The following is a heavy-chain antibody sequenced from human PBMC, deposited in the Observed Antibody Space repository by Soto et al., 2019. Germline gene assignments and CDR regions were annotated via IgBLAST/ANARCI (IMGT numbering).Heavy chain of an antibody. Sequence: GASVKVSCKSSGYTFTSYYIHWVRQAPGQGLEWMGIINPSGGSTSYAQKFQGRVTMTRDTSTSTVYMELSSLRSEDTAVYYCARDRYSTYYFDYWGQGTLVTVSS. V-gene: IGHV1-46*01. J-gene: IGHJ4*02. D-gene: IGHD3-16*02. CDR3: ARDRYSTYYFDY. CDR2: INPSGGST. CDR1: GYTFTSYY.